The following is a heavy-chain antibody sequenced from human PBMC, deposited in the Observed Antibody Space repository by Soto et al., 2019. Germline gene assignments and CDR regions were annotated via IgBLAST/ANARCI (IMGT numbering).Heavy chain of an antibody. CDR2: TSYDGSNK. CDR1: GFTFSSYA. D-gene: IGHD3-3*01. V-gene: IGHV3-30-3*01. Sequence: QVQLVESGGGVVQPGRSLRLSCAGSGFTFSSYALSWVRQAPGKGLEWVAATSYDGSNKYYADSVKGRFIISRDNSKNPLDLQMNTLRAEDTAVYYCAGVYYGGNSVNNYWGQGTPVTVSS. CDR3: AGVYYGGNSVNNY. J-gene: IGHJ4*02.